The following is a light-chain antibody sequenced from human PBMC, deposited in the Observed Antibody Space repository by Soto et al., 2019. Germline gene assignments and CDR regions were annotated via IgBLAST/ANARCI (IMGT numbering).Light chain of an antibody. J-gene: IGLJ3*02. CDR2: GNS. V-gene: IGLV1-40*01. Sequence: QSVLTQPPSVSGAPGQRVTISCTGSSSSIGALYHVHWYQQLPGTAPKLLIYGNSNRPSGVPDRFSGSKSGTSASLAITGLQAEDEADYYCQSYDSSLSGSVFGGGTKLTVL. CDR1: SSSIGALYH. CDR3: QSYDSSLSGSV.